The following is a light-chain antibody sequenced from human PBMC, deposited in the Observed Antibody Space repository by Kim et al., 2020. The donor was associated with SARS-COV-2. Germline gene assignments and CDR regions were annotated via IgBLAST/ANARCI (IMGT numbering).Light chain of an antibody. V-gene: IGLV2-14*04. Sequence: GHSITISYTGTSSGFVGCSYVNWYQQHPGKAHKHMIYNVSRRPSGVSNRFSGSKSGNTTTLTISRLQAEDEADYYCSSNTSSSTYVSETGTKVTVL. CDR2: NVS. J-gene: IGLJ1*01. CDR1: SSGFVGCSY. CDR3: SSNTSSSTYV.